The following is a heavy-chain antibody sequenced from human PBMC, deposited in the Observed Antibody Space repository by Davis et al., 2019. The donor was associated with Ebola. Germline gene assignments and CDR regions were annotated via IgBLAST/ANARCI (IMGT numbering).Heavy chain of an antibody. CDR1: GFTFSGSA. Sequence: GESLKISCAASGFTFSGSAMHWVRQASGKGLEWVGRIRSKANSYATAYAASLKGRFTISRDDSKNTAYLQMNSLKTEDTAVYYCTRALLWFGELIDYWGQGTLVTVSS. V-gene: IGHV3-73*01. CDR3: TRALLWFGELIDY. CDR2: IRSKANSYAT. J-gene: IGHJ4*02. D-gene: IGHD3-10*01.